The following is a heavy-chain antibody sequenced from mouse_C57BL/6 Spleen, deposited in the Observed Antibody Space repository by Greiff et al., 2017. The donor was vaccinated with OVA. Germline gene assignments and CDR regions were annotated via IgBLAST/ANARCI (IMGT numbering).Heavy chain of an antibody. D-gene: IGHD1-1*01. Sequence: QVQLKQSGAELVRPGASVTLSCKASGYTFTDYEMHWVKQTPVHGLEWIGAIDPETGGTAYNQKFKGKAILTADKSSSTAYMELRSLTSEDSAVYYCTKSSSLAMDYWGQGTSVTVSS. CDR3: TKSSSLAMDY. V-gene: IGHV1-15*01. CDR2: IDPETGGT. J-gene: IGHJ4*01. CDR1: GYTFTDYE.